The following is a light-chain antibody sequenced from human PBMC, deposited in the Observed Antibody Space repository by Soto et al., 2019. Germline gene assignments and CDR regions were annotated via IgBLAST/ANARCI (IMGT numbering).Light chain of an antibody. CDR1: QSISSW. Sequence: DIQMTQSPSTLSASVGDRVTITCRASQSISSWLAWYQQKPGKAPKLLIYKASSLESGVPPRFSGSGSGTEFTLTISSLQPDDFATYYCQQYNSYSPETFGQGTKLEIK. V-gene: IGKV1-5*03. J-gene: IGKJ2*01. CDR3: QQYNSYSPET. CDR2: KAS.